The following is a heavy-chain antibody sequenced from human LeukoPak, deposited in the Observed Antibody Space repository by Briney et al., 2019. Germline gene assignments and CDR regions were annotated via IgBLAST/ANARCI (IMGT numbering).Heavy chain of an antibody. V-gene: IGHV3-72*01. J-gene: IGHJ4*02. CDR1: GFTFSDHY. CDR3: ARGFHYDFWSGSYYFDY. Sequence: GGSLRLSCAASGFTFSDHYMDWVRQAPGKGLEWVGRITNKPKSYNTEYATSVKGRFTISRDDSKNSLYLQMNSLKTEDTAVYYCARGFHYDFWSGSYYFDYWGQGTLVTVSS. CDR2: ITNKPKSYNT. D-gene: IGHD3-3*01.